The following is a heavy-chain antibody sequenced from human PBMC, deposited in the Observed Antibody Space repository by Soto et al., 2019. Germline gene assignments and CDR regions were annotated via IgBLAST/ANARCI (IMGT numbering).Heavy chain of an antibody. D-gene: IGHD6-19*01. CDR3: ARGIRDSSGWDFDY. J-gene: IGHJ4*02. V-gene: IGHV1-69*06. Sequence: QVQLVQSGAEVKKPGSSVKVSCKASGGTFSTYAFSWVRQAPGQGLEWMGGIIPMFGTANYAQRFQGRVTITADKSTSTAYMEPSSLRSEDTAVYYCARGIRDSSGWDFDYWGQGTLVIVSS. CDR1: GGTFSTYA. CDR2: IIPMFGTA.